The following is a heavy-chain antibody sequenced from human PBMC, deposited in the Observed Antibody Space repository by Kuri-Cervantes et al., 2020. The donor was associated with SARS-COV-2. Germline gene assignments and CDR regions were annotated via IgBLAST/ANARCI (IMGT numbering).Heavy chain of an antibody. CDR3: ARISTHYFDY. CDR1: GGSFSGYY. J-gene: IGHJ4*02. V-gene: IGHV4-34*01. CDR2: INHSGST. Sequence: SQTLSLTCAVYGGSFSGYYWSWIRQPPGKGLEWIGEINHSGSTNYNPSLKSRVTISVDRSKNQFSLKLSSVTAADTAVYYCARISTHYFDYWGQGTLVTVS.